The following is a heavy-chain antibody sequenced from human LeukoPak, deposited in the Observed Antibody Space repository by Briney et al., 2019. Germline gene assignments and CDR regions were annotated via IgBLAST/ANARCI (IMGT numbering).Heavy chain of an antibody. D-gene: IGHD3-22*01. CDR1: GFTFSSYA. Sequence: PGGSLRLSCAASGFTFSSYAMSWVRQAPGKGLEWVSAISGSGGTTYYADSVKGRFTISRDNSKNTLHLQMNSLRAEDTAIYYCAKDGHYYYDSSGYYFFDYWGQGTLVTVSS. J-gene: IGHJ4*02. CDR3: AKDGHYYYDSSGYYFFDY. V-gene: IGHV3-23*01. CDR2: ISGSGGTT.